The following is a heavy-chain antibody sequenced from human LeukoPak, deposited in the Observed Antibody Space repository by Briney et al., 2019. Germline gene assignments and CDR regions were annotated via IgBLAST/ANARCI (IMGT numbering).Heavy chain of an antibody. J-gene: IGHJ6*02. CDR3: ARDLDTGMDV. Sequence: GGSLRLSCAASGFAFSTYGMNWVRQAPGKGLEWVSAIAGNGRTTNYADSVKGRFTISRDNAKNSLYLQMNSLRAEDTAVYYCARDLDTGMDVWGQGTTVTVSS. D-gene: IGHD5-18*01. CDR1: GFAFSTYG. CDR2: IAGNGRTT. V-gene: IGHV3-48*01.